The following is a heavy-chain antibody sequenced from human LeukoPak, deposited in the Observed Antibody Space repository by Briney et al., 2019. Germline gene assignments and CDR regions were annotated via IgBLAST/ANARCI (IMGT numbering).Heavy chain of an antibody. Sequence: SETLSLTCTVSGRSITSYYSSWVRQPPGKGLEWVGYIYYNGNTNYNSSPASGGSTSVDTSKNQFSLRLNSVTAADTAVFYCVRGRAWFDPWGQGTLVTVSS. CDR2: IYYNGNT. V-gene: IGHV4-59*01. CDR3: VRGRAWFDP. J-gene: IGHJ5*02. CDR1: GRSITSYY. D-gene: IGHD2-15*01.